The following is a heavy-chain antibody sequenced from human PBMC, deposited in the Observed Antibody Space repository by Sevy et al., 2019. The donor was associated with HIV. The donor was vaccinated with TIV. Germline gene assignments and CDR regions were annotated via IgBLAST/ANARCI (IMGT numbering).Heavy chain of an antibody. Sequence: GGSLRLSCAASGFTFSRAWMSWVRQAPGKGLEWVGRIKSNSNGGTIDYAAPVKGRFSISRDDSENTVYLQMNSLNTEDTATYYCTTDWGRTSSMYFDLWGRGTLVTVSS. CDR1: GFTFSRAW. J-gene: IGHJ2*01. CDR3: TTDWGRTSSMYFDL. CDR2: IKSNSNGGTI. D-gene: IGHD3-16*01. V-gene: IGHV3-15*01.